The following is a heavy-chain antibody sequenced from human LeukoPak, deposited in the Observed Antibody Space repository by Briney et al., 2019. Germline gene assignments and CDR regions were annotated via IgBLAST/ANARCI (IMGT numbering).Heavy chain of an antibody. CDR2: IITVFGPP. V-gene: IGHV1-69*05. D-gene: IGHD3/OR15-3a*01. J-gene: IGHJ2*01. CDR1: GGTFGPYA. CDR3: ARGGFALVPADRYFDP. Sequence: GASVKVSCKASGGTFGPYAINWVRQAPGQGLEWRGGIITVFGPPKYTQKFQGRLTISTDDPTGTAYMELKSLTTDDTAVYYCARGGFALVPADRYFDPWGRGTLVTVSS.